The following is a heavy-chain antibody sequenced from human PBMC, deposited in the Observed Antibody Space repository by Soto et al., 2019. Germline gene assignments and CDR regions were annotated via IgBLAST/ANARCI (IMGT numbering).Heavy chain of an antibody. CDR2: IYVSGTT. J-gene: IGHJ3*02. CDR1: GGSVNSYY. CDR3: ARETDWPQAAFHI. D-gene: IGHD3-9*01. Sequence: ETLSLTCTVSGGSVNSYYWSWIRQPAGKGLEWIGRIYVSGTTNYSASLKSRVTMSVDMSKNQFSLKLSSVTAADTAIYYCARETDWPQAAFHIWGQGTKVTVS. V-gene: IGHV4-4*07.